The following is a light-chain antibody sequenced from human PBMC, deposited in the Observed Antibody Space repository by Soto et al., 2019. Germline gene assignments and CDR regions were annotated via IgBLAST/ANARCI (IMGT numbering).Light chain of an antibody. CDR2: GAS. J-gene: IGKJ2*02. CDR3: QQYGSSPGT. CDR1: QSVSSSY. V-gene: IGKV3-20*01. Sequence: EIVLTQSPGTLSLPPGERATLSCRASQSVSSSYLAWYQPKPGQAPRLLIYGASSRATGIPDRFSGSGSGTDFTLTISRLEPEDFAVYYCQQYGSSPGTFGQGTKLEIK.